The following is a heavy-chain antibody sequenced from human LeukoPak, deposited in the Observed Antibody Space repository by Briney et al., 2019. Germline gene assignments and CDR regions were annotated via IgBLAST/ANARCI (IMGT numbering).Heavy chain of an antibody. CDR1: GFTFSGSA. D-gene: IGHD3-22*01. J-gene: IGHJ4*02. CDR2: IRSKGNSYAT. V-gene: IGHV3-73*01. CDR3: AGYSFDSSTYLPFDY. Sequence: PGGSLRLSCAASGFTFSGSAMHWVRQASGKGLEWVGRIRSKGNSYATAYTASVIGRFTISRDDSKSTANLQMNSLKTEDTAVYYCAGYSFDSSTYLPFDYWGQGTLVTVSS.